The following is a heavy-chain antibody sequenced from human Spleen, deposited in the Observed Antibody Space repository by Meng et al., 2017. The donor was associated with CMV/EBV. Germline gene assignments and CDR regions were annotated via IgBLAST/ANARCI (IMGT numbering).Heavy chain of an antibody. CDR1: GYTFTGYY. V-gene: IGHV1-2*02. CDR3: AREKGPGIVVVVAAPLDY. J-gene: IGHJ4*02. CDR2: INPNSGGT. Sequence: VKVSCKASGYTFTGYYMHWVRQAPGQGLEWMGWINPNSGGTNYAQKFQGRVTMTRDTSISTAYMELSRLRSDDTAVYYCAREKGPGIVVVVAAPLDYWGQGTLVTVSS. D-gene: IGHD2-15*01.